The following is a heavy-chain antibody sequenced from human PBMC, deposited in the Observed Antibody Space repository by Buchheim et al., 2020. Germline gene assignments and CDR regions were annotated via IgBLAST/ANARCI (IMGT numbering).Heavy chain of an antibody. CDR3: TTDYDFWNHYYFDY. Sequence: EVQLVESGGGLVKPGGSLRLSCAVSGFTFTHAWMSWVRQAPGKGLQWVGRIKGKIDGATTDYAVPVKGRFTISKDDSKNTLYLEMNNLKTEDTAVYYCTTDYDFWNHYYFDYWGQGTL. CDR2: IKGKIDGATT. J-gene: IGHJ4*02. D-gene: IGHD3-3*01. V-gene: IGHV3-15*01. CDR1: GFTFTHAW.